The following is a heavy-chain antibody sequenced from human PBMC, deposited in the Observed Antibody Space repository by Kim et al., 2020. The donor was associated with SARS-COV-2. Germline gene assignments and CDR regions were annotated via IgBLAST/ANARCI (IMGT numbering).Heavy chain of an antibody. V-gene: IGHV4-34*01. CDR1: GGSFSGYY. Sequence: SETLSLTCAVYGGSFSGYYWSWIRQPPGKGLEWIGEINHSGSTNYNPSLKSRVTISVDTSKNQFSLKLSSVTAADTAVYYCARVVPLTNYPRVDYWGQGTLVTVSS. D-gene: IGHD1-7*01. CDR2: INHSGST. J-gene: IGHJ4*02. CDR3: ARVVPLTNYPRVDY.